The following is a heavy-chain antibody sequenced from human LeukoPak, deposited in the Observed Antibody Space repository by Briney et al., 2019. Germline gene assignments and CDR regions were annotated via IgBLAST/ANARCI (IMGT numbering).Heavy chain of an antibody. Sequence: SETLSLTCTVSGGSISSGGYSWSWIRQHPGKGLEWIGYIYYSGSTYYNPSLKSRVTISVDTSKNQFSLKLSSVTAADTAVYYCAREWAYSYGSFDYWGQGTLVTVSS. V-gene: IGHV4-31*03. J-gene: IGHJ4*02. CDR2: IYYSGST. D-gene: IGHD5-18*01. CDR3: AREWAYSYGSFDY. CDR1: GGSISSGGYS.